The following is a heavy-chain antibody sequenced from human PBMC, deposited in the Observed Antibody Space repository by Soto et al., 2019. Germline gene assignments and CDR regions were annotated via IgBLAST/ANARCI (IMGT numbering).Heavy chain of an antibody. V-gene: IGHV2-5*02. Sequence: QITLKESGPTLVKPTQTLTLTCTFSGFSFSTNGVGVGWLRQPPGKALEWLALIYWDDDKRHSPSLESRLTITKNTSKNQVVLTMTNMDPVDTGTYYWAHAGGVRGYSYGWTPNFWGQGTLVTVSS. CDR2: IYWDDDK. CDR3: AHAGGVRGYSYGWTPNF. CDR1: GFSFSTNGVG. J-gene: IGHJ4*02. D-gene: IGHD5-18*01.